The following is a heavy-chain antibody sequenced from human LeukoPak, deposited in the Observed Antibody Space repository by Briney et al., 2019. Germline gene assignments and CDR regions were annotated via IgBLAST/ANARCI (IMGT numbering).Heavy chain of an antibody. CDR3: ARVEGYGDYDGVLEPGTAHNWFDP. V-gene: IGHV3-21*01. D-gene: IGHD4-17*01. J-gene: IGHJ5*02. CDR2: ISSSSSYI. CDR1: GFTFSSYS. Sequence: GGSLRLSCAASGFTFSSYSMNWVRQAPGKGLEWVSSISSSSSYIYYADSVKGRFTISRDNAKNSLYLQMNSLRAEDTAVYYCARVEGYGDYDGVLEPGTAHNWFDPWGQGTLVTVSS.